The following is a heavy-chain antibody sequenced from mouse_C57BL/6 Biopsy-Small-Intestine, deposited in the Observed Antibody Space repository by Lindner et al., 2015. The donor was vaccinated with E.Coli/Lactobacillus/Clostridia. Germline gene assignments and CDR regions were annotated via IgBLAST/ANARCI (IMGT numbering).Heavy chain of an antibody. CDR3: STLDVTTIVAPSY. CDR2: IDPEDGET. Sequence: VQLQESGAELVRPGASVKLSCTASGFKIKDYYMHWVNQRPEQGLEWIGRIDPEDGETEFAPKFQVKATMTADTSSNTAFLQLSSLTSEDTAVYYCSTLDVTTIVAPSYWGQGTTLTVSS. J-gene: IGHJ2*01. V-gene: IGHV14-1*01. D-gene: IGHD1-1*01. CDR1: GFKIKDYY.